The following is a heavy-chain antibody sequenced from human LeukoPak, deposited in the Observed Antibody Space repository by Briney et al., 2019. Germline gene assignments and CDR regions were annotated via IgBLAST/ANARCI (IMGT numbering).Heavy chain of an antibody. Sequence: ASVKVSCKASGYTFTGYYMHWVRQAPGQGLEWMGWINPNSGGTNYAQKFQGRVTMTRDTSISTAYMELSRLRSDDTAVYYCARELEGYCSGGSCYDPDAFYIWGQGTNGNVFS. CDR3: ARELEGYCSGGSCYDPDAFYI. D-gene: IGHD2-15*01. CDR2: INPNSGGT. CDR1: GYTFTGYY. J-gene: IGHJ3*02. V-gene: IGHV1-2*02.